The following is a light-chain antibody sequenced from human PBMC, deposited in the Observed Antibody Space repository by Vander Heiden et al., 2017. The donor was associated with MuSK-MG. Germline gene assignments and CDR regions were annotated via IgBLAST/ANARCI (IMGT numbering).Light chain of an antibody. CDR1: QSISSY. CDR2: AAS. Sequence: DIQMTQSPSSLSASVGDRVTITCRASQSISSYLNWYQQKPGKAPKLLIYAASSLQSGVPSRFRGSGSGTDFTLTISSLQPEDFTTYYSQQSDSTPHTFGQGTKLELK. V-gene: IGKV1-39*01. CDR3: QQSDSTPHT. J-gene: IGKJ2*01.